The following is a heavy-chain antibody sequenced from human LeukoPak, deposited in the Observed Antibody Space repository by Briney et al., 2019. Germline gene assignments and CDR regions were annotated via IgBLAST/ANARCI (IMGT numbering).Heavy chain of an antibody. CDR3: ARDSSGYRRFDF. Sequence: GKSLRLSCEASGFTFKNHSMNWVRQAPGRGLEWISFISSSGGTIYYADSVKGRFTISRDNVNNSLHLLMNSLRADDTAVYHCARDSSGYRRFDFWSQGTLVTISS. J-gene: IGHJ4*02. CDR1: GFTFKNHS. V-gene: IGHV3-48*01. D-gene: IGHD3-22*01. CDR2: ISSSGGTI.